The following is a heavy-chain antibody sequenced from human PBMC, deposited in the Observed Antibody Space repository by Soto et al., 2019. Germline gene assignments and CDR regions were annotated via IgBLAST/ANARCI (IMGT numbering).Heavy chain of an antibody. CDR3: ARDGDPNYYYYGMDV. D-gene: IGHD4-17*01. Sequence: QVQLQESGPGLVKPSQTLSLTCTVSGGSISSGGYYWSWIRQHPGKGLEWIGYIYYSGSTYYNPSLKSRVTISVDTSKNQFSLKLSSVTAADTAVYYCARDGDPNYYYYGMDVWGQGITVTVSS. CDR2: IYYSGST. CDR1: GGSISSGGYY. J-gene: IGHJ6*02. V-gene: IGHV4-31*03.